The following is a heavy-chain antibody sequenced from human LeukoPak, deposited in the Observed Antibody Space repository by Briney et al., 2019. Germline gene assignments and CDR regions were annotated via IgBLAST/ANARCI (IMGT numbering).Heavy chain of an antibody. Sequence: GGSLRLSCAASGFTFGSYAMHWVRQAPGKGLEWVAAISYDGSNKYYADSVKGRFTISRDNSKNTLYLQMNSLRAEDTAVYYCARGAIGSPTDYWGQGTLVTVSS. CDR3: ARGAIGSPTDY. V-gene: IGHV3-30-3*01. J-gene: IGHJ4*02. CDR2: ISYDGSNK. CDR1: GFTFGSYA. D-gene: IGHD5-12*01.